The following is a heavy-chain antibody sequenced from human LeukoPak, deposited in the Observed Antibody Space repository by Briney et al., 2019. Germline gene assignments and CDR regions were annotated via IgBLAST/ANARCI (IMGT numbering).Heavy chain of an antibody. CDR2: IKQDGSEK. V-gene: IGHV3-7*01. D-gene: IGHD2/OR15-2a*01. J-gene: IGHJ4*02. CDR1: GFTFSSYW. CDR3: ARERTTIVSGTTIGAY. Sequence: TGGSLRLSCAASGFTFSSYWMSWVRQAPGKGLEWVANIKQDGSEKYYVDSVKGRFTISRDNAKNSLYLQMNSLRAEDTAVYYCARERTTIVSGTTIGAYWGQGTLVTVSS.